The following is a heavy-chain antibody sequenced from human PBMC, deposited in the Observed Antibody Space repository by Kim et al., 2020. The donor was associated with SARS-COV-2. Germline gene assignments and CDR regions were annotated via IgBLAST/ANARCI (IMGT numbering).Heavy chain of an antibody. Sequence: GESLKISCEGSGYSFTSYWIAWVRQMTGKGLEWMGIIYPGDSEIRYSPSFQGQVTISAEKSISTAYLQWSSLKASDTAMYYCARLWRGSKYSSSGGMDVWGQGTTVSVSS. CDR2: IYPGDSEI. CDR3: ARLWRGSKYSSSGGMDV. CDR1: GYSFTSYW. J-gene: IGHJ6*02. D-gene: IGHD6-6*01. V-gene: IGHV5-51*01.